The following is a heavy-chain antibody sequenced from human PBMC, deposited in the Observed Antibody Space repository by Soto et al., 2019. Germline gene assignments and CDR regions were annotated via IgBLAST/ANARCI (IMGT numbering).Heavy chain of an antibody. J-gene: IGHJ4*02. CDR3: ARTRNYYDSSGYLWGVLYYFDY. D-gene: IGHD3-22*01. CDR1: GFTFSSYW. V-gene: IGHV3-7*03. CDR2: IKQDGSEK. Sequence: EVQLVESGGGLVQPGGSLRLSCAASGFTFSSYWMSWVRQAPGKGLEWVANIKQDGSEKYYVDSVKGRFTISRDNAKNSLYLQMNSLRAEDTAVYYCARTRNYYDSSGYLWGVLYYFDYWGQGTLVTVSS.